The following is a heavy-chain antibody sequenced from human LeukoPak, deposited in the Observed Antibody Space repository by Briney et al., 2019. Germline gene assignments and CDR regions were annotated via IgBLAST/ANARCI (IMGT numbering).Heavy chain of an antibody. CDR3: ARDAYYDFWSGYYIVAFDI. CDR2: IYTSGST. J-gene: IGHJ3*02. Sequence: SETLSLTCTVSGGSISSYYWSWIRQPAGKGLEWIGRIYTSGSTNYNPSLKSRVTMSVDTSKNQFSLKLSSVTAADTAVYYCARDAYYDFWSGYYIVAFDIWGQETMVTVSS. CDR1: GGSISSYY. V-gene: IGHV4-4*07. D-gene: IGHD3-3*01.